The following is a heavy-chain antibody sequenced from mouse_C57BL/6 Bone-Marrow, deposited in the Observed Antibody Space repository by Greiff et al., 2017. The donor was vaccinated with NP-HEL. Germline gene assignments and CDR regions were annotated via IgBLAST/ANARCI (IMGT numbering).Heavy chain of an antibody. V-gene: IGHV10-1*01. Sequence: EVKVVESGGGLVQPKGSLKLSCAASGFSFNTYAMNWVRQAPGKGLEWVARIRSKSNNYATYYADSVKDRFTISRDDSESMLYLQMNNLKTEDTAMYYCVRHTVVAGFDYWGQGTTLTVSS. CDR1: GFSFNTYA. D-gene: IGHD1-1*01. CDR3: VRHTVVAGFDY. J-gene: IGHJ2*01. CDR2: IRSKSNNYAT.